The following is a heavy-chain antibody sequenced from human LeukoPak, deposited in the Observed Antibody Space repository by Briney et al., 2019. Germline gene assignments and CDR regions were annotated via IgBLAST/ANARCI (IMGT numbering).Heavy chain of an antibody. CDR3: ARGGGATKYYYMDV. Sequence: SETLSLTYTVSGGSISSHYRSWIRQPPGKGLEWIGYIYYSGSNNYNPSPKSRVTISVDTSKNQFSLKLSSVTAADRAVYYGARGGGATKYYYMDVWGKGTTVTVSS. V-gene: IGHV4-59*11. CDR1: GGSISSHY. D-gene: IGHD1-26*01. J-gene: IGHJ6*03. CDR2: IYYSGSN.